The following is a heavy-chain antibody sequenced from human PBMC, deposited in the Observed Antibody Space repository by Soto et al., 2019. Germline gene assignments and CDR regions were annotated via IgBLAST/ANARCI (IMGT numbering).Heavy chain of an antibody. Sequence: GGSLSLSCAASGFTFSSYAMSWVRQAPGKGLEWVSAISGSGGSTYYADSVKGRFTISRDNSKNTLYLQMNSLRAEDTAVYYCAKDAYDSSGYYFYYYYGMDVWGQGTTVTVSS. D-gene: IGHD3-22*01. V-gene: IGHV3-23*01. J-gene: IGHJ6*02. CDR2: ISGSGGST. CDR1: GFTFSSYA. CDR3: AKDAYDSSGYYFYYYYGMDV.